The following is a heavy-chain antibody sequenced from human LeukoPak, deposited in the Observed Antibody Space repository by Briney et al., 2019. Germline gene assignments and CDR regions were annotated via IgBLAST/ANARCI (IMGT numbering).Heavy chain of an antibody. CDR3: ARPVSDYYDSSGYYDWFDP. D-gene: IGHD3-22*01. Sequence: SETLSLTCTVSGGSISSSSYYWGWIRQPPGKGLEWIGSIYYSGSTYYNPSLKSRVTIPVDTSKNQFSLKLSSVAAADTAVYYCARPVSDYYDSSGYYDWFDPWGQGTLVTVSS. CDR2: IYYSGST. J-gene: IGHJ5*02. V-gene: IGHV4-39*01. CDR1: GGSISSSSYY.